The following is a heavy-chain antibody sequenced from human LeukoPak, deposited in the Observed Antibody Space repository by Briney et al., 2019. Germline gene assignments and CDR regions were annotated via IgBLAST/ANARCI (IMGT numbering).Heavy chain of an antibody. CDR2: ISTDNGDT. Sequence: ASVKVSCKASGYTFTSYGVSWVRQAPGQGLEWMGWISTDNGDTNYAQKVQGRVTMTTETSTNTAYMELRSLRSDDTAVYYCARDLGDDILTGNFYYYGMDVWGQGTTVTVSS. J-gene: IGHJ6*02. CDR1: GYTFTSYG. CDR3: ARDLGDDILTGNFYYYGMDV. D-gene: IGHD3-9*01. V-gene: IGHV1-18*01.